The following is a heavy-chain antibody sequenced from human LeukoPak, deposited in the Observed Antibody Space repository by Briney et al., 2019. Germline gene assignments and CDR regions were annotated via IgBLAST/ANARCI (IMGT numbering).Heavy chain of an antibody. CDR2: IIPIFDTA. CDR3: ASCSSTSCYPGDAFDI. Sequence: SVKVSCKASGGTFSSYAISWVRQAPGQGLEWMGGIIPIFDTANYAQKFQGRVTITTDESMSTAYMELSSLRSEDTAVYYCASCSSTSCYPGDAFDIWGQGTMVTVSS. J-gene: IGHJ3*02. V-gene: IGHV1-69*05. CDR1: GGTFSSYA. D-gene: IGHD2-2*01.